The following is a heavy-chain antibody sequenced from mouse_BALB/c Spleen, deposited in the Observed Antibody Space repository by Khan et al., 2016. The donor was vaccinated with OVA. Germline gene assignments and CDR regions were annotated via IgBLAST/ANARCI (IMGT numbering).Heavy chain of an antibody. CDR1: GFTFSSFG. CDR3: ATYGWWD. D-gene: IGHD1-1*01. V-gene: IGHV5-17*02. CDR2: ISSVSSTI. Sequence: EVELVESGGGLVQPGGSRKLSCAASGFTFSSFGMHWVRQAPEKGLEWVAYISSVSSTIYYADTVKGRFTISRDNPKNTLFLQMTSLRSEDTAMYYCATYGWWDWGAGTTVTVSS. J-gene: IGHJ1*01.